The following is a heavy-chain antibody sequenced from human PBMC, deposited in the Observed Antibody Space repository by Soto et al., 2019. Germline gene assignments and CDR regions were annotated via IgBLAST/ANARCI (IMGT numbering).Heavy chain of an antibody. D-gene: IGHD2-21*02. CDR2: ISAYNGNT. J-gene: IGHJ4*02. CDR3: AREGTYCGGDCYSDY. CDR1: GYTFTSYG. Sequence: GASVKVSCKASGYTFTSYGISWVRQAPGQGLEWMGWISAYNGNTNYAQKLQGRVTMTTDTSTSTAYMELRSLRSDDTAVYYCAREGTYCGGDCYSDYWGQGTLVTVSS. V-gene: IGHV1-18*04.